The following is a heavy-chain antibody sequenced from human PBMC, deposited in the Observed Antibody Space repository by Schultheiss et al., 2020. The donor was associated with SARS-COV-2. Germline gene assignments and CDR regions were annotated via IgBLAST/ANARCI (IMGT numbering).Heavy chain of an antibody. D-gene: IGHD2-2*02. V-gene: IGHV3-23*01. CDR3: ARDHFCSSTSCYRNRFDP. Sequence: GGSLRLSCAASGFTFSSYSMNWVRQAPGKGLEWVSPISGSGGSTYYADSVKGRFTISRDNSNNTLYLQMNSLRAEDTAVYYCARDHFCSSTSCYRNRFDPWGQGTLVTVSS. CDR1: GFTFSSYS. J-gene: IGHJ5*02. CDR2: ISGSGGST.